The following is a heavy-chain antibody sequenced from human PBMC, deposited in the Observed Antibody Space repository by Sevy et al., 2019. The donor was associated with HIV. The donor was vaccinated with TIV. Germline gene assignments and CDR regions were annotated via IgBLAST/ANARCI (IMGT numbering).Heavy chain of an antibody. CDR3: AKSAGYSSSWYFDY. V-gene: IGHV3-23*01. CDR1: DFTFSSYA. Sequence: GGSLRLSCAASDFTFSSYAMGWVRQAPGKGLEWVSAISGSGGTSHYADSVKGRFTLSRDTSKNTLSLQMNSLRADDTAVYYCAKSAGYSSSWYFDYWGQGTLVTVSS. J-gene: IGHJ4*02. CDR2: ISGSGGTS. D-gene: IGHD6-13*01.